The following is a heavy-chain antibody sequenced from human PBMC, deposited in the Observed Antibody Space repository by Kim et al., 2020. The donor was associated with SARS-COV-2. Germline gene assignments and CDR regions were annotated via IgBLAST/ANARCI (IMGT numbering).Heavy chain of an antibody. J-gene: IGHJ4*02. CDR3: ARLGELSFPHYYFDY. D-gene: IGHD3-16*02. CDR1: GGSISSSSYY. CDR2: IYYSGST. Sequence: SETLSLTCTVSGGSISSSSYYWGWIRQPPGKGLEWIGSIYYSGSTYYNPSLKSRVTISVDTSKNQFSLKLSSVTAADTAVYYCARLGELSFPHYYFDYWGQGTLVTVSS. V-gene: IGHV4-39*01.